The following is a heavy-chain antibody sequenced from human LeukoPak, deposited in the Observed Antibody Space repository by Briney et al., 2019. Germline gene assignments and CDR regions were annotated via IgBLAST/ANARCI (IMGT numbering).Heavy chain of an antibody. Sequence: GGSLRLSCAASGFAFSSYAMSWVRQAPGKGLEWVSGISWNSASIGYADSVKGRFTISRDNAKNFLYLQMNSLRVEDTALYYCVKDIRGATVTDYGMDVWGQGTTVTVSS. D-gene: IGHD4-17*01. CDR1: GFAFSSYA. CDR3: VKDIRGATVTDYGMDV. V-gene: IGHV3-9*01. CDR2: ISWNSASI. J-gene: IGHJ6*02.